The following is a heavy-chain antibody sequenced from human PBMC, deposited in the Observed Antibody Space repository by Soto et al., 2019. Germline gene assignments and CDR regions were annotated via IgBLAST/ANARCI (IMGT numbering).Heavy chain of an antibody. V-gene: IGHV5-51*01. J-gene: IGHJ6*02. CDR3: ARAPEVYCSSTSCYSTLDV. D-gene: IGHD2-2*02. Sequence: GESLKISCKGSGYSFTNYWIGWVRQMPGKGLEWMGIIYPGDSDTRYGPSFQGQVTISADKSITTAYLQWSSLKASDTAMYFCARAPEVYCSSTSCYSTLDVWGQGATVTVSS. CDR2: IYPGDSDT. CDR1: GYSFTNYW.